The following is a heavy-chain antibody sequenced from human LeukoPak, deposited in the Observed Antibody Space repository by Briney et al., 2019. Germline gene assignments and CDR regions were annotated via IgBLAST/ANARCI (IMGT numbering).Heavy chain of an antibody. J-gene: IGHJ4*02. CDR2: INPSGGST. CDR3: ARGTTLEYYDFWSGYYSRGVMGYFDY. V-gene: IGHV1-46*01. Sequence: ASVKVSCKASGYTFTSYYMHWGRQAPGQGLEWMGIINPSGGSTSYAQKFQGRVTMTRDTSTSTVYMELSSLRSEDTAVYYCARGTTLEYYDFWSGYYSRGVMGYFDYWGQGTLVTVSS. CDR1: GYTFTSYY. D-gene: IGHD3-3*01.